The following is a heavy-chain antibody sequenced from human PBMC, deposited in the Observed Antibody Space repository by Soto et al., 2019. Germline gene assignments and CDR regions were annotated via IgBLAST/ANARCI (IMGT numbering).Heavy chain of an antibody. J-gene: IGHJ6*02. V-gene: IGHV1-2*04. Sequence: ASVKVSCKASGYTLTGYYMHWVRQAPGQGLEWMGWINPNSGGTNYAQKFQGWVTMTRDTSISTAYMELSRLRSDDTAVYYCARDSNTIFGVVTISYYYYGMDVWGQGTTVTVSS. CDR1: GYTLTGYY. CDR2: INPNSGGT. D-gene: IGHD3-3*01. CDR3: ARDSNTIFGVVTISYYYYGMDV.